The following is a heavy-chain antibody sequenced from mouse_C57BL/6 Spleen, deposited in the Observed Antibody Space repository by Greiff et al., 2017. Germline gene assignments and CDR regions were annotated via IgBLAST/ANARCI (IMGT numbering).Heavy chain of an antibody. J-gene: IGHJ3*01. Sequence: VQLQQPGAELVRPGSSVKLSCKASGYTFTSYWMDWVKQRPGQGLEWIGNIYPSDSETHYNQKFKDKATLTVDKSSSTAYMQLSSLTSEDSAVYDCAKSGDYDGAWFAYWGQGTLVTVSA. D-gene: IGHD2-4*01. CDR3: AKSGDYDGAWFAY. CDR2: IYPSDSET. V-gene: IGHV1-61*01. CDR1: GYTFTSYW.